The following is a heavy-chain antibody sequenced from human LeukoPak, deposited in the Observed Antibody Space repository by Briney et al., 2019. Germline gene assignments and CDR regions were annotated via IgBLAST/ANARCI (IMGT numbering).Heavy chain of an antibody. CDR2: IWYDGSNK. CDR3: ARGYSGSYYPPYYYYYGMDV. CDR1: GFTFSSYG. J-gene: IGHJ6*02. V-gene: IGHV3-33*01. Sequence: PGGSLRLSCAASGFTFSSYGTHWVRQAPGKGLEWVAVIWYDGSNKYYADSVKGRFTISRDNSKNTLYLQMNSLRAEDTAVYYCARGYSGSYYPPYYYYYGMDVWGQGTTVTVSS. D-gene: IGHD1-26*01.